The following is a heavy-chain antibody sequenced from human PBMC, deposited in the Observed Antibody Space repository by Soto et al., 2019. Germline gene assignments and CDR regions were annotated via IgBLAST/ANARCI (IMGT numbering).Heavy chain of an antibody. J-gene: IGHJ6*03. D-gene: IGHD3-3*01. V-gene: IGHV1-8*01. CDR3: ARGGPYYDFWSGYYTAGYYYYYMDV. Sequence: QVQLVQSGAEVKKPGASVKVSRKASGYTFTSYDINWVRQATGQGLEWMGWMNPNSGNTGYAQKFQGRVTMTRNTSISTAYMELSSLRSEDTAVYYCARGGPYYDFWSGYYTAGYYYYYMDVWGKGTTVTVSS. CDR2: MNPNSGNT. CDR1: GYTFTSYD.